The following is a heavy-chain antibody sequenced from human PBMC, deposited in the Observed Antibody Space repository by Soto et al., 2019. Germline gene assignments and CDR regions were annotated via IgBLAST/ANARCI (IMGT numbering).Heavy chain of an antibody. Sequence: GESLKISCKGSGYSFTSYWIGWVRQMPGKGLEWMGIIYPGDSDTRYSPSFQGQVTISADKSISTAYLQWSSLKASDTAMYYCAAVPAATPDYYYYGMDVWGQGTTVTVS. CDR1: GYSFTSYW. CDR2: IYPGDSDT. CDR3: AAVPAATPDYYYYGMDV. V-gene: IGHV5-51*01. D-gene: IGHD2-2*02. J-gene: IGHJ6*02.